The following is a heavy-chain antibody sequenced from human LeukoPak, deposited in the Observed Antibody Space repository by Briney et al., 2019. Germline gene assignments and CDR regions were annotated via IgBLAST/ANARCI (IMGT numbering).Heavy chain of an antibody. V-gene: IGHV3-48*03. CDR1: GFTFSSYE. CDR3: ARGALAGEFMDV. Sequence: GGSLRLSCAASGFTFSSYEMNWVRQAPGKGLEWVSYISTSGSTKYYADSVKGRFTISRDNAKNSLYLQMNSLRAEDTAVYYCARGALAGEFMDVWGQGTTVTVSS. J-gene: IGHJ6*02. CDR2: ISTSGSTK. D-gene: IGHD6-19*01.